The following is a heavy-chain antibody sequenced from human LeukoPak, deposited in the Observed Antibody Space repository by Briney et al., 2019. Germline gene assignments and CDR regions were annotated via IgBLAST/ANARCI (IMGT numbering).Heavy chain of an antibody. D-gene: IGHD4-17*01. CDR2: IESSGISI. CDR3: ARDSVGDLLDY. CDR1: GFAFGSYE. Sequence: ESGGGLLHPGGSLRLSFAGSGFAFGSYEMNWLRQAPGNVLEWVSHIESSGISIYYVYSVKGRFTISRDNAKNSIYLQMDSLRVEDTSIYYCARDSVGDLLDYWGQGTPVTVSS. V-gene: IGHV3-48*03. J-gene: IGHJ4*02.